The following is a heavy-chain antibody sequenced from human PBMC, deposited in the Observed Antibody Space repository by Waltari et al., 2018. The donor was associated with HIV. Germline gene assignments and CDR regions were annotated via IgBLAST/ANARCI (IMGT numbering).Heavy chain of an antibody. D-gene: IGHD2-21*01. CDR2: IYYTGET. CDR3: ARDLWRFVVLSATHDAFDL. CDR1: GGSVNPNSYY. Sequence: QLQLQESGPRLVKPSETLSLNCAVSGGSVNPNSYYWGWIRQPPGKGLEWIGSIYYTGETYYNPSLKSRLIISIDTSENQVSLRLFSLTAADTAVYYCARDLWRFVVLSATHDAFDLWGQGTMVTVSS. J-gene: IGHJ3*01. V-gene: IGHV4-39*07.